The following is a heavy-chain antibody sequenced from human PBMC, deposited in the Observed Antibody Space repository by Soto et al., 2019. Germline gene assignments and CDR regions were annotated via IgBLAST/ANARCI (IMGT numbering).Heavy chain of an antibody. Sequence: SETLSLTCAVYGGSFSGYYWSWIRQSPGKGLEWIGFIYYGGSTNYNPSLKSRVTISVDTPKNQFSLKLSSVTAADTAVYYCAKNWNWGSLVHWGQGTLVTVSS. CDR2: IYYGGST. CDR1: GGSFSGYY. CDR3: AKNWNWGSLVH. D-gene: IGHD7-27*01. J-gene: IGHJ4*02. V-gene: IGHV4-59*08.